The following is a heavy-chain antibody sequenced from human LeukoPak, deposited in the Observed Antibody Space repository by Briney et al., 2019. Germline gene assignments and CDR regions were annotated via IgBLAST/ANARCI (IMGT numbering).Heavy chain of an antibody. D-gene: IGHD3-22*01. CDR2: INPNSGGT. Sequence: ASVKVSCKASGYTFTGYYMHWVRQAPGQGLEWMGWINPNSGGTNYAQKFQGWVTMTRDTSISTAYMELSRLRSDDTAVYYCARDLVYYDSSGYAPYYYYGMDVWGQGTTVTVSS. CDR3: ARDLVYYDSSGYAPYYYYGMDV. V-gene: IGHV1-2*04. CDR1: GYTFTGYY. J-gene: IGHJ6*02.